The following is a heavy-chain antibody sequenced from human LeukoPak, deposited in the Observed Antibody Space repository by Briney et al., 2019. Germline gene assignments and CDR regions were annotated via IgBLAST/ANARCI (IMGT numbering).Heavy chain of an antibody. J-gene: IGHJ4*02. CDR3: ARLSDDSSGYYEVYFDY. Sequence: GESLKISCKGSGYSFTSYWIGWVRQMPGKGLEWMGNIYPGDSDTRYSPSFQGQVTISADKSISTAYLQWSRLKASDTAMYYCARLSDDSSGYYEVYFDYWGQGTLVTVSS. CDR1: GYSFTSYW. V-gene: IGHV5-51*01. D-gene: IGHD3-22*01. CDR2: IYPGDSDT.